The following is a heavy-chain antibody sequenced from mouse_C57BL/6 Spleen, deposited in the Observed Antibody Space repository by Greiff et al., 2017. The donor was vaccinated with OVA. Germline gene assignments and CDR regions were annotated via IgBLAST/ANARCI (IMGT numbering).Heavy chain of an antibody. J-gene: IGHJ1*03. D-gene: IGHD1-1*02. V-gene: IGHV1-26*01. CDR3: ARYGRLRSYFDV. Sequence: EVQLQQSGPELVKPGASVKISCKASGYTFTDYYMNWVKQSHGKSLEWIGDINPNNGGTSYNQKFKGKATLTVDKSSSTAYMELRSLTSEDSAVYYCARYGRLRSYFDVWGTGTTVTVSS. CDR2: INPNNGGT. CDR1: GYTFTDYY.